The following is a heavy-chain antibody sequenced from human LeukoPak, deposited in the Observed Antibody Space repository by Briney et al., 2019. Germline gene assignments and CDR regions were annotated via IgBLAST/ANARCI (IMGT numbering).Heavy chain of an antibody. Sequence: GGSLRLSCAASGFTFSYHSMNWVRQAPGKGLEWVSFISSSSSTIHYADSVKGRFTISRDNSMNTLYLQMNSLRAEDTAVYYCAKKISSSSSHFDYWGQGTLVTVSS. CDR1: GFTFSYHS. J-gene: IGHJ4*02. CDR3: AKKISSSSSHFDY. V-gene: IGHV3-48*01. D-gene: IGHD6-6*01. CDR2: ISSSSSTI.